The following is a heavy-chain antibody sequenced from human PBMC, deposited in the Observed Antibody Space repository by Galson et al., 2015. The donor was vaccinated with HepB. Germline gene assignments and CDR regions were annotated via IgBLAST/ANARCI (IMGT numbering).Heavy chain of an antibody. Sequence: SLRLSCAASGFTFSSYSMNWVRQAPGKGLEWVSYISSSSSTIYYADSVKGRFTISRDNAKNSLYLQMNSLRDEDTAVYYCARDLPPLYGDTEGGAFDIWGQGTMVTVSS. D-gene: IGHD4-17*01. CDR3: ARDLPPLYGDTEGGAFDI. J-gene: IGHJ3*02. CDR1: GFTFSSYS. V-gene: IGHV3-48*02. CDR2: ISSSSSTI.